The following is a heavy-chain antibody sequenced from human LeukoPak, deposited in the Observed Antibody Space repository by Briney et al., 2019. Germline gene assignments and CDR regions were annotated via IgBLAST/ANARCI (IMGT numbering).Heavy chain of an antibody. J-gene: IGHJ4*02. CDR3: ARSGGGSGYTAFDY. CDR2: IYSSGST. Sequence: SETLSLTCIVSGGSMNSYFWSWIRQPAGKGLEWIGRIYSSGSTNPNPSLKSRLTMSIDTSKNQFSLKLSSVTAADTAVYYCARSGGGSGYTAFDYWGQGILVTVSS. D-gene: IGHD3-22*01. V-gene: IGHV4-4*07. CDR1: GGSMNSYF.